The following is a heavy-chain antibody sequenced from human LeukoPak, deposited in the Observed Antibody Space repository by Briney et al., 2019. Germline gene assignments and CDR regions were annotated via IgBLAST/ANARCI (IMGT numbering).Heavy chain of an antibody. CDR3: ARGYFHGSIDY. V-gene: IGHV3-74*01. J-gene: IGHJ4*02. D-gene: IGHD2-2*03. CDR1: GFTFSTYW. CDR2: IESDGAST. Sequence: GGSLRLSCAASGFTFSTYWLHWVRQVPGKGLVWVSRIESDGASTTYADSVKGRFTISRDNAKNTLYLQMNSLRVEDTAVYYCARGYFHGSIDYWGQGTLVTVSA.